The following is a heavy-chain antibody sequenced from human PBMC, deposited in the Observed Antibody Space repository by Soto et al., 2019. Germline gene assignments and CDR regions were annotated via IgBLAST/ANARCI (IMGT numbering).Heavy chain of an antibody. CDR1: GGSFSGYY. Sequence: SETLSLTCAVYGGSFSGYYWSWIRQPPGKGLEWIGEINHSGSTNYNPSLKSRVTISVDTSKNQFSLKLSSVTAADTAVYYCARGPLSAGYYYYYGMDVWGQGTTVTVSS. J-gene: IGHJ6*02. V-gene: IGHV4-34*01. CDR2: INHSGST. CDR3: ARGPLSAGYYYYYGMDV.